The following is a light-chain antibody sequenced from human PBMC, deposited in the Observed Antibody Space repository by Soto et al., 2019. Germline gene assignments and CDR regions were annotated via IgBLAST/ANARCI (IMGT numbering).Light chain of an antibody. CDR3: QSYDSSLSGRYV. CDR2: GNS. V-gene: IGLV1-40*01. J-gene: IGLJ1*01. Sequence: QSALTQPPSVSGAPGQRVTISCTGSSSKIGAGYDVHWYQQLPGTAPKLLIYGNSNRPSGVPDRFSGSKSGTSASLAITGLQAEDEADYYCQSYDSSLSGRYVFGTGTKVTVL. CDR1: SSKIGAGYD.